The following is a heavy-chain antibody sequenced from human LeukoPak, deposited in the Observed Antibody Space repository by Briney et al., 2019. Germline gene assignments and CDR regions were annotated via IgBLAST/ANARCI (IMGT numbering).Heavy chain of an antibody. CDR2: IIPIFGTA. D-gene: IGHD2-2*01. CDR3: ARTVHYYCSSTSCYTYNWFDP. Sequence: GDSVKVSCKASGGTFSSYAISWVRQAPGQGLEWMGGIIPIFGTANYAQKFQGRVTITTDESTRTAYMELSSLRSEDTAVYYCARTVHYYCSSTSCYTYNWFDPWGQGTLVTVSS. J-gene: IGHJ5*02. CDR1: GGTFSSYA. V-gene: IGHV1-69*05.